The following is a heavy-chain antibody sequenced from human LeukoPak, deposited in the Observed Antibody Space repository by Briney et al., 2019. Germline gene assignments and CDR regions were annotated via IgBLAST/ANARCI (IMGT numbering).Heavy chain of an antibody. CDR2: VYYGGST. CDR3: ARQGYSSTSDASDV. D-gene: IGHD5-18*01. CDR1: GVSISSFY. V-gene: IGHV4-59*08. J-gene: IGHJ3*01. Sequence: SETLSLTCFVSGVSISSFYWSWVGQPPGKGLEWIGYVYYGGSTTYNPSLKSRVTISVDTSRKQFSLNLTSVTAADTAVYYCARQGYSSTSDASDVWGQGTMVTVS.